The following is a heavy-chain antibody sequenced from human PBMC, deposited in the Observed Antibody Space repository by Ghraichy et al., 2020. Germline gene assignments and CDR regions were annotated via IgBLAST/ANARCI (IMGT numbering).Heavy chain of an antibody. V-gene: IGHV4-59*07. Sequence: SDTLSLTCTVSGGSISSFYWSWIRQPPGKGLEWIGQIDDSEFANYNPSLKSRVTISLDMSKNQFSLKLSSVTAADTAVYYCARADTAMTTWFDPWGQGTLVTVSS. CDR3: ARADTAMTTWFDP. D-gene: IGHD5-18*01. CDR2: IDDSEFA. CDR1: GGSISSFY. J-gene: IGHJ5*02.